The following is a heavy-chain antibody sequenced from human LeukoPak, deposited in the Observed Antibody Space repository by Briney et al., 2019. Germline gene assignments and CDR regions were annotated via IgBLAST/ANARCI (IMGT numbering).Heavy chain of an antibody. Sequence: PSETLSLTCTVSGGSISTYYWSWIRQPPGKGLEWIGYMYHTGSSSSNPSLKSRVTMSIDTSKNQCSLRLNSVTAADTAVYYCAKTPVRRFPLYFDYWGQGTLVTVSS. V-gene: IGHV4-59*01. D-gene: IGHD3-3*01. CDR3: AKTPVRRFPLYFDY. CDR1: GGSISTYY. J-gene: IGHJ4*02. CDR2: MYHTGSS.